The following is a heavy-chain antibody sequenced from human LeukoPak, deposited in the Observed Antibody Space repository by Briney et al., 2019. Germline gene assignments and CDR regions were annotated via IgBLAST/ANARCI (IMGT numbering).Heavy chain of an antibody. D-gene: IGHD3-3*01. Sequence: SETLSLTCTVSGGSISSGSYYWSWIRQPAGKGLEWIGRIYTSGSTNYNPSLKSRVTISVDTSKNQFSLKLSSVTAADTAVYYCARTTTKATIFGVVPKSYYYYYMDVWGKGTTVTVSS. CDR2: IYTSGST. CDR1: GGSISSGSYY. CDR3: ARTTTKATIFGVVPKSYYYYYMDV. J-gene: IGHJ6*03. V-gene: IGHV4-61*02.